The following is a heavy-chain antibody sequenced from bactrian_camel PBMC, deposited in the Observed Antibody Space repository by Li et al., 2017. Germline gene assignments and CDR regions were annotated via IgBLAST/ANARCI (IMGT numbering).Heavy chain of an antibody. J-gene: IGHJ6*01. CDR1: EYGAGFY. CDR2: LVAGDGTT. CDR3: AARRSGNNYLCFVAMRRADFAF. D-gene: IGHD3*01. V-gene: IGHV3S45*01. Sequence: HVQLVESGGGSVEAGGSMKLSCVASEYGAGFYMGWFRQAAGKEREGVAGLVAGDGTTDYADFVEGRFTISQDNAKDTLYLQMNSLKPEDTAMYYCAARRSGNNYLCFVAMRRADFAFRGQGTQVTVS.